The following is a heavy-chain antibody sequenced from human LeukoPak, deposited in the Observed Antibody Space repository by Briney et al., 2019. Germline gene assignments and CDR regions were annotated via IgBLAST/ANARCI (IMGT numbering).Heavy chain of an antibody. V-gene: IGHV4-39*07. CDR2: IYYSGST. J-gene: IGHJ5*02. Sequence: SETLSLTCTVSGGSISSSSYYWGWIRQPPGKGLEWIGSIYYSGSTYYNPSLKSRVTISVDTSKNQFSLKLSSVTAADTAVYYCAGASDYIFDPWGQGTLVTVSS. CDR3: AGASDYIFDP. CDR1: GGSISSSSYY. D-gene: IGHD4-11*01.